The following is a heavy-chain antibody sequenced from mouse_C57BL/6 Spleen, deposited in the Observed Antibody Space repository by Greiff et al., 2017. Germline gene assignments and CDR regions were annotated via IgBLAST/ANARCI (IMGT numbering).Heavy chain of an antibody. CDR1: GFTFSSYG. D-gene: IGHD2-4*01. J-gene: IGHJ2*01. CDR3: ARYDYDMDYFDY. Sequence: DVLLVESGGDLVKPGGSLKLSCAASGFTFSSYGMSWVRQTPDKRLEWVATISSGGSYTYYPDSVKGRFTISRDNAKNTLYLQMSSLKSEDTAMYYCARYDYDMDYFDYWGQGTTLTVSS. V-gene: IGHV5-6*01. CDR2: ISSGGSYT.